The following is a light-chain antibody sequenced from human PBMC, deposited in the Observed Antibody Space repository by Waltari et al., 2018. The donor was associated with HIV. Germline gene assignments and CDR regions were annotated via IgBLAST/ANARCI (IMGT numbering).Light chain of an antibody. CDR2: EGS. V-gene: IGLV2-23*03. J-gene: IGLJ2*01. Sequence: QSALTQPASVSGSPGQSITISCTGTSSDVGSSNLVSWYQQHPGKAPKLMIYEGSKRTSGVSNRYAGSKSGDTAYLTISGLQAKDEADYYCCSYAGSSTFVVFGGGTKLTVL. CDR1: SSDVGSSNL. CDR3: CSYAGSSTFVV.